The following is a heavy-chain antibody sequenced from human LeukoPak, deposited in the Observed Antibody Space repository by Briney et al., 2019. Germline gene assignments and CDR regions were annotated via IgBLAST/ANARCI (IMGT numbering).Heavy chain of an antibody. V-gene: IGHV4-59*01. Sequence: SETLSLTCTVSGGSISSYYWSWLRQPPGKGLEWIGYIYYSGSTNYNPSLKSRVTISVDTSKNQFSLKLSSVTAADTAVYYCARGDRGYSYGSLLKYYYMDVWGKGTTVTVSS. CDR2: IYYSGST. CDR3: ARGDRGYSYGSLLKYYYMDV. D-gene: IGHD5-18*01. CDR1: GGSISSYY. J-gene: IGHJ6*03.